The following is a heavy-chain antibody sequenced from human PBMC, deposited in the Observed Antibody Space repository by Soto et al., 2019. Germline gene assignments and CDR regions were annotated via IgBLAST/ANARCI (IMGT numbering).Heavy chain of an antibody. J-gene: IGHJ4*02. CDR1: GFTFSSYW. D-gene: IGHD6-19*01. Sequence: EVQLVESGGGLVQPGGSLRLSCAASGFTFSSYWMSWVRQAPGKGLEWVANIKQDGSEKYYVDSVKGRFTISRDNAKSSLYLQMNSLRAEDTAVYYCARDNTPLSYIAVAGMVDYWGQGTLVTVSS. V-gene: IGHV3-7*03. CDR3: ARDNTPLSYIAVAGMVDY. CDR2: IKQDGSEK.